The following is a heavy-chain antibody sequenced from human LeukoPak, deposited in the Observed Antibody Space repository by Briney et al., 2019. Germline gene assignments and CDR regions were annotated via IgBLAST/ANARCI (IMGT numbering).Heavy chain of an antibody. J-gene: IGHJ4*02. CDR2: IYPGDSDT. CDR1: GYSFTSYW. CDR3: ARLKAGSRIRSPRGY. V-gene: IGHV5-51*01. D-gene: IGHD4-17*01. Sequence: GESLKISCKGSGYSFTSYWIGWVRQMPGKGLEWMGIIYPGDSDTTYSPSFQGQVTISADKSISTAYLQWNSLKASDTAMYFCARLKAGSRIRSPRGYWGQGTLVTVSS.